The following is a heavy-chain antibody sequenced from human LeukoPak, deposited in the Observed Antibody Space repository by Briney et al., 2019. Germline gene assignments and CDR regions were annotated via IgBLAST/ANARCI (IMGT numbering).Heavy chain of an antibody. CDR3: ARSVAGLDY. CDR2: ISAYNGNT. V-gene: IGHV1-18*01. J-gene: IGHJ4*02. Sequence: ASVKVSCKASGYTLTSYGISWVGQAPGKGREGMGWISAYNGNTNNAQKLQGRVTMTRDTSISTAYMELSRLSSDYTAVYYCARSVAGLDYWGQGTRVTGSS. D-gene: IGHD6-19*01. CDR1: GYTLTSYG.